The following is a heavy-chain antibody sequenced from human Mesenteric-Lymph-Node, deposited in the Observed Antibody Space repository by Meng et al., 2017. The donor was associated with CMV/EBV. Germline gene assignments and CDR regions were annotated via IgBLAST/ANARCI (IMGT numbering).Heavy chain of an antibody. J-gene: IGHJ4*02. CDR3: TGDSVSNPNLDY. V-gene: IGHV3-66*01. CDR2: IYRGDNT. Sequence: EVHLVGAGGGLVQPGGSLRLSCAASGFNVRDKYMSWVRQAPGKGLEWVCIIYRGDNTYYIDSVKDRFTVSRDNSKNTMYLQMNSLRVEDTAVYYCTGDSVSNPNLDYWGQGTLVTASS. D-gene: IGHD3-10*01. CDR1: GFNVRDKY.